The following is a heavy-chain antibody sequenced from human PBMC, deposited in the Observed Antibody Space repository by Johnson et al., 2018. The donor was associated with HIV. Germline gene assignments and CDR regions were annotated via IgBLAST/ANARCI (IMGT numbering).Heavy chain of an antibody. J-gene: IGHJ3*02. CDR3: ARDRPSKWLRSNDDAFDI. CDR2: IKRDGSET. CDR1: GFNFTYYW. V-gene: IGHV3-7*01. D-gene: IGHD5-12*01. Sequence: MQLVESGGNLVQPGGALRLSCAASGFNFTYYWMSWVRQAPGKGLEWVANIKRDGSETYYVDSVKGRFTISRDNAKSSLYVQMNSLRAEDTAVYYCARDRPSKWLRSNDDAFDIWGQGTMVTVSS.